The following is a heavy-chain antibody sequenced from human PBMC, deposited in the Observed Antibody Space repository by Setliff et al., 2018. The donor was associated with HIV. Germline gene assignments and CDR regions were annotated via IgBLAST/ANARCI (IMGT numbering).Heavy chain of an antibody. CDR2: INPNGGST. D-gene: IGHD5-18*01. V-gene: IGHV1-46*01. J-gene: IGHJ4*02. Sequence: ASVKVSCKASGYTFTSYYIHCVRQAPGQGPEWMGIINPNGGSTNYAQKFQGRVAMTADTSTNTVYMELSSLRSEDTAIYYCARGTTPDRYSYGYFGYWGQGTLVTVSS. CDR3: ARGTTPDRYSYGYFGY. CDR1: GYTFTSYY.